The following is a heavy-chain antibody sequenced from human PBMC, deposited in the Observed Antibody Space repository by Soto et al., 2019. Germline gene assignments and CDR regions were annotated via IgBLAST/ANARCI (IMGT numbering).Heavy chain of an antibody. D-gene: IGHD6-13*01. V-gene: IGHV1-2*02. J-gene: IGHJ5*02. CDR1: GYTFTGYY. CDR2: INPNSGGT. Sequence: QVQLVQSGAEVKKPGASVKVSCKASGYTFTGYYMHWVRQAPGQGLEWMGWINPNSGGTNYAQKFQGRVTMTRDTSISTAYMELCRLRSDDTAVYYCARARIAAAGTVRWFDPWGQGTLVTVSS. CDR3: ARARIAAAGTVRWFDP.